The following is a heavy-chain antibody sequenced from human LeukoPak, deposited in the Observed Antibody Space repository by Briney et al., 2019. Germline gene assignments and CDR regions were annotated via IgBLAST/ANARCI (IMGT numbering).Heavy chain of an antibody. Sequence: ASVKVSCKACGDAFTGYNMHCVRQAPGQGLEWMGWINPNSGGTNYAQKFQGRVTMTRDTSISTAYMELSRLRSDDNAVYYCRRCRISSPGTTSVPGGIDVWGQGTTVTVSS. V-gene: IGHV1-2*02. CDR1: GDAFTGYN. CDR3: RRCRISSPGTTSVPGGIDV. CDR2: INPNSGGT. J-gene: IGHJ6*02. D-gene: IGHD1-7*01.